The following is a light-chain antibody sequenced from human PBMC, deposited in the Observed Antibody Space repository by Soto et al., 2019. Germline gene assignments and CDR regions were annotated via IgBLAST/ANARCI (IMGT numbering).Light chain of an antibody. CDR1: QSVSAGY. CDR2: GAS. CDR3: QQYGTSYT. Sequence: EIVLTQSPGTLSLSPGERAILSCRASQSVSAGYLAWYQQKPGQAPRLLIYGASSRATCIPDRFSGSGSETDFTLTISRLEPEDFAVYYCQQYGTSYTFGQGTKLEIK. J-gene: IGKJ2*01. V-gene: IGKV3-20*01.